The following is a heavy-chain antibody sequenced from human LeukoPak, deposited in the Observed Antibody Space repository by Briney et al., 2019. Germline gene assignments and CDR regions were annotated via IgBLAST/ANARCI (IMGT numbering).Heavy chain of an antibody. J-gene: IGHJ6*03. CDR2: INPSGGST. CDR3: ARGYSSGWTQAYYYYYYMDV. V-gene: IGHV1-46*01. CDR1: GYTFTSYY. D-gene: IGHD6-19*01. Sequence: ASVKVSCKASGYTFTSYYMHWVRWAPGQGLEWIGIINPSGGSTSYAQKFQGRVTMTRDMSTSTVYMELSSLRSEDTAVYYCARGYSSGWTQAYYYYYYMDVWGKGTTVTVSS.